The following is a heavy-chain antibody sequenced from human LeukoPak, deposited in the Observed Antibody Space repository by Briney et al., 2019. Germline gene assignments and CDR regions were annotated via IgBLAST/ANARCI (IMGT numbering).Heavy chain of an antibody. CDR3: AREGADAFDI. CDR2: IYYSGST. Sequence: SETLSLTCTVSGGSISSYYWSWIRQPPGKGLEWIGYIYYSGSTNYNPSLKSRVTISVDTSKNQLSLKLSSVTAADTAVYYCAREGADAFDIWGQGTMVTVSS. D-gene: IGHD1-26*01. J-gene: IGHJ3*02. V-gene: IGHV4-59*01. CDR1: GGSISSYY.